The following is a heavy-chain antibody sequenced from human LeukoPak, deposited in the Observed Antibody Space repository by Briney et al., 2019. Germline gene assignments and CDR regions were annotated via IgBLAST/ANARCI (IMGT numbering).Heavy chain of an antibody. D-gene: IGHD4-17*01. V-gene: IGHV1-69*01. J-gene: IGHJ5*02. CDR1: GGTFSSYA. CDR3: ATNKGQYGDYSNWFDP. CDR2: IIPIFSTA. Sequence: SSVKVSCKASGGTFSSYAISWVRQAPGQGLEWMGGIIPIFSTANYAQKFQGRVTITADESTSTAYMELSSLRSEDTAVYYCATNKGQYGDYSNWFDPWGQGTLVTVSS.